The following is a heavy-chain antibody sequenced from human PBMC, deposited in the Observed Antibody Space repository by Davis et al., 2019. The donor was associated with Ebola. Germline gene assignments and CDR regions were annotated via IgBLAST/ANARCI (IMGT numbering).Heavy chain of an antibody. CDR2: ISGSGGNT. CDR3: AKGGARYFYHYYGMDV. Sequence: GESLKISCAASGFTFSSYAMSWVRQAPGKGLEWVSAISGSGGNTYYADSVKGRFTISRDNSKNTLYLQMNSLRAEDTAVYYCAKGGARYFYHYYGMDVWGQGTTVTVSS. CDR1: GFTFSSYA. J-gene: IGHJ6*02. V-gene: IGHV3-23*01. D-gene: IGHD2/OR15-2a*01.